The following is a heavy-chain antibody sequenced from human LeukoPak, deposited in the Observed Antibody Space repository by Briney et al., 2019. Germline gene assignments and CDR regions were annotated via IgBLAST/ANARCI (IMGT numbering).Heavy chain of an antibody. Sequence: GASVKVSCKTSGYTFTGYYMHWVRQAPGQGLEWMGWINPNSGGTNYVKKFQGRVTMTRDTSISTAYMELNRLTSDDTAVYYCARVIREYCSGGSCYYFDYWGQGTLVTVSS. D-gene: IGHD2-15*01. CDR3: ARVIREYCSGGSCYYFDY. J-gene: IGHJ4*02. CDR2: INPNSGGT. CDR1: GYTFTGYY. V-gene: IGHV1-2*02.